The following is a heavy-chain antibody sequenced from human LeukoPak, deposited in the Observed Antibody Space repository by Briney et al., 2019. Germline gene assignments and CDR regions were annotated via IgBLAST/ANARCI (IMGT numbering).Heavy chain of an antibody. CDR3: ASGGYSYGLDY. Sequence: GGSLRLSCAASGFTFSSYEMNWVRQAPGKGLEWVSSITRSNYIYYADSVKGRFTISRDNAKNSLYLQMNSLRAEDTAVYYCASGGYSYGLDYWGQGTLVTVSS. D-gene: IGHD5-18*01. V-gene: IGHV3-21*06. J-gene: IGHJ4*02. CDR1: GFTFSSYE. CDR2: ITRSNYI.